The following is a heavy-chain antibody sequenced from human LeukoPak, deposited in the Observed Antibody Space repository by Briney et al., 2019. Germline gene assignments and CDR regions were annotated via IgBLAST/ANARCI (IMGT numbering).Heavy chain of an antibody. Sequence: SETLSLTCAVSRVSLSSSSYYWGWIRQPPGKVLEWIGSIYYGGSTHHNPSLKSRVTISVDTTKNQFSLKMSSVTAADTAVYYCARQRPEQWLIPYYFDYWGQGTLVSVSS. CDR1: RVSLSSSSYY. J-gene: IGHJ4*02. CDR2: IYYGGST. CDR3: ARQRPEQWLIPYYFDY. D-gene: IGHD6-19*01. V-gene: IGHV4-39*01.